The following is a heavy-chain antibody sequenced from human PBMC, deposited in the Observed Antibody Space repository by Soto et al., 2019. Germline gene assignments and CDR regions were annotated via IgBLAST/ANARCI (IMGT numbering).Heavy chain of an antibody. J-gene: IGHJ4*02. Sequence: VGSLRLSCVGSGFIFSNNGMHWVRQTPGKGLEWVAFMSYDGSDTFYADSVKGRFTISRDNSKSPLFPHMSNLRAEDTAMYYCTIVRVADSALDHWGQGTLVNVSS. V-gene: IGHV3-30*02. CDR1: GFIFSNNG. D-gene: IGHD3-10*02. CDR2: MSYDGSDT. CDR3: TIVRVADSALDH.